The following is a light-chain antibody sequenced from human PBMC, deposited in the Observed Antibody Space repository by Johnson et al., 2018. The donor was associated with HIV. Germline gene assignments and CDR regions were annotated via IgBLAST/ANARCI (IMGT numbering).Light chain of an antibody. Sequence: QLVLTQPPSVSAAPGQKVTISCSGSSSNIGNNYVSWYQQLPGTAPKVLIYDNHKRPSGIRDRFSGSKSGTSATLGITGLQTGDEADYYCGTWDSSLSAYVIGTGTKVTVL. V-gene: IGLV1-51*01. CDR1: SSNIGNNY. CDR2: DNH. J-gene: IGLJ1*01. CDR3: GTWDSSLSAYV.